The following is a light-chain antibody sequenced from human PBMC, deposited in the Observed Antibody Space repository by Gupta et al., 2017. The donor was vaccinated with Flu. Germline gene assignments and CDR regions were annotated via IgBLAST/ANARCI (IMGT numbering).Light chain of an antibody. V-gene: IGLV2-14*01. CDR1: SSAFGVYNY. Sequence: QSALTQPASVSGSPGQSLTIPCTGTSSAFGVYNYVSWYQQHPGKVPKLMIYEVSNRPSGVSNRFSASKSGNTASLTISGLQAEDEADYYCSSYTSSATPLFGGGTKLTVL. CDR3: SSYTSSATPL. CDR2: EVS. J-gene: IGLJ3*02.